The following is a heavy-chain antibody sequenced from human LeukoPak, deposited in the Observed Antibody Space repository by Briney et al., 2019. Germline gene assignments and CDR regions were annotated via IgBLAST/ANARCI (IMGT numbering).Heavy chain of an antibody. J-gene: IGHJ5*02. CDR3: ARVGATDGWFDP. D-gene: IGHD1-26*01. CDR1: GYTFTGYY. Sequence: ASVKVSCKASGYTFTGYYMHWVRQAPGQGLEWMGWINPNSGGTNYAQKLQGRVTMTTDTSTSTAYMELRSLRSDDTAVYYCARVGATDGWFDPWGQGTLVTVSS. V-gene: IGHV1-2*02. CDR2: INPNSGGT.